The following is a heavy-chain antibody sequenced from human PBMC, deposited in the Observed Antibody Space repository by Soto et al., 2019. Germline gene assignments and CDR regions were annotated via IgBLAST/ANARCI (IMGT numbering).Heavy chain of an antibody. V-gene: IGHV5-51*01. Sequence: GESLKISCKGLGYTFADKWISWVRQKPGQGLEFTGIIFPGDSDTKYSPSFKGQVTISVDKSNNAAYLQWPSLQASDTAIYYCARLGGGWRIDVWGHGTSVTVS. CDR3: ARLGGGWRIDV. J-gene: IGHJ6*02. CDR2: IFPGDSDT. D-gene: IGHD3-10*01. CDR1: GYTFADKW.